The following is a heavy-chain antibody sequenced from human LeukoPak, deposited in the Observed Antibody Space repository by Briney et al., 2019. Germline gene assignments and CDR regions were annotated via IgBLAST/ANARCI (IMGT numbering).Heavy chain of an antibody. D-gene: IGHD5-18*01. Sequence: PGVSLTLSCAGSRFTCDDYVMIWVRQAPGKGLEGIAGINWSGGSTGYEDSVKGRFTISRDNAKHSLYLQMNSLRAEDTALYYCARDRAAMTQVGWFDPWGQGTLVTVSS. CDR2: INWSGGST. J-gene: IGHJ5*02. CDR3: ARDRAAMTQVGWFDP. CDR1: RFTCDDYV. V-gene: IGHV3-20*04.